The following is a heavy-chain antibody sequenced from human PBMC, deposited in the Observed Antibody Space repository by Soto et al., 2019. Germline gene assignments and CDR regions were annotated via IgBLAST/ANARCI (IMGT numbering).Heavy chain of an antibody. CDR1: GFTVSNTD. CDR2: IYGGGNT. CDR3: ASGCPPDY. Sequence: EVQLVESGGGLMQPGGSLRLSCAASGFTVSNTDMNWVRQAPGKGLEWVSLIYGGGNTYYADSVKGRFTISRDKSSNTLYLQINSLRVEDTAVYYCASGCPPDYWGQGTLVTVS. D-gene: IGHD3-10*01. V-gene: IGHV3-53*01. J-gene: IGHJ4*02.